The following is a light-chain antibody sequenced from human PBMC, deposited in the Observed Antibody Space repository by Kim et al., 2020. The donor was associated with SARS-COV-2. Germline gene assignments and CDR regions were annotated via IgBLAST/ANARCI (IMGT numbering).Light chain of an antibody. Sequence: SASVEGTVPLSSRAKQGSSSWLAWYQQKPGKAPKLLIYGASSLESGVPYRFSGSGSGTEFTLTISSLQPDDFAAYYCQQYSSYPYTFGQGTKLEI. CDR2: GAS. V-gene: IGKV1-5*01. CDR1: QGSSSW. CDR3: QQYSSYPYT. J-gene: IGKJ2*01.